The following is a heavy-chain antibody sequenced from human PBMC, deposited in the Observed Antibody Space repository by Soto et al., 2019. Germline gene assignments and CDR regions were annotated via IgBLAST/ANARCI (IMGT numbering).Heavy chain of an antibody. J-gene: IGHJ5*02. CDR2: ISAYNGNT. V-gene: IGHV1-18*01. CDR3: AGFWSGYYSYRWLDA. Sequence: ASVKVSCKASGYTFTSYGISWVRQAPGQGLEWMGWISAYNGNTNYAQKLQGRVTMTTDTSTSTAYMELRSLRSDDTAVYYCAGFWSGYYSYRWLDAWGEGTLVTVSS. D-gene: IGHD3-3*01. CDR1: GYTFTSYG.